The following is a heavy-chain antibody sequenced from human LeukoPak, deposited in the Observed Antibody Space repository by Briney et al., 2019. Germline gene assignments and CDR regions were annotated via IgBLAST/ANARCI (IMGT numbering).Heavy chain of an antibody. CDR1: GGSFSGYY. D-gene: IGHD3-22*01. CDR3: ASRSMYYDSSGGY. CDR2: INHSGST. J-gene: IGHJ4*02. V-gene: IGHV4-34*01. Sequence: SETLSLTCAVYGGSFSGYYWSWIRRPPGKGLEWIGEINHSGSTNYNPSLKSRVTISVDTSKNQFSLKLCSVTAADTAVYYCASRSMYYDSSGGYWGQETLVTVSS.